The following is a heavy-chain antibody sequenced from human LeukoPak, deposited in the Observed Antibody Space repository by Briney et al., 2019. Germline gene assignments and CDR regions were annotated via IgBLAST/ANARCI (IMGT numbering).Heavy chain of an antibody. CDR2: ISYSGGST. CDR3: AKDDGGSPPDAFDI. Sequence: GGSLRLSCAASGFTFSVHWMSWVRQAPGKGLEWVSTISYSGGSTYYADSVKGRFAISRDSSKNTLYLQMNGLRGEDTAVYYCAKDDGGSPPDAFDIWGQGTLVTVSS. J-gene: IGHJ3*02. D-gene: IGHD3-10*01. V-gene: IGHV3-23*01. CDR1: GFTFSVHW.